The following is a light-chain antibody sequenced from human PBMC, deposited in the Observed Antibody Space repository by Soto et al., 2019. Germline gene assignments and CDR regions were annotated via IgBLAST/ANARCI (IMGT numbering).Light chain of an antibody. V-gene: IGKV1-39*01. CDR2: GAS. CDR3: QQSYSTPLT. J-gene: IGKJ4*01. Sequence: DIQMTQSPTSLSASVGDRVTITCQASQNISTYLNWYKQNPGKAPKPLIYGASSLQSGVPSRFSGSGSGTDFTLTISSLQPEDFASYYCQQSYSTPLTFGGGTKVEIK. CDR1: QNISTY.